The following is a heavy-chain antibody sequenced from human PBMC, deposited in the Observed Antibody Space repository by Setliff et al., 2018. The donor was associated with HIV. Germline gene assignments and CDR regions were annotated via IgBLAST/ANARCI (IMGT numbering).Heavy chain of an antibody. V-gene: IGHV3-30*18. CDR3: AKDLVTTTGPDY. D-gene: IGHD1-1*01. Sequence: GRSMRLSCAASGLTDTYNYMSWVRQAPGKGLEWVSVISYDVNHKYYADSVKGRFTISRDNSKNTLYLQMNSLRAEDTAVYYCAKDLVTTTGPDYWGQGTLVTVSS. CDR1: GLTDTYNY. CDR2: ISYDVNHK. J-gene: IGHJ4*02.